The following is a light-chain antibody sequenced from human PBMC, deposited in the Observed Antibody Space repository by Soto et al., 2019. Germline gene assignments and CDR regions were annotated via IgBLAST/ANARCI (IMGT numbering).Light chain of an antibody. CDR1: QTVFFSTSNKNY. V-gene: IGKV4-1*01. CDR2: WAS. Sequence: DIVMTQSPESLAVSLGDRATIKCESSQTVFFSTSNKNYLAWYLQRPGQPPKLLIYWASIRESGVPDRFSGSGSGTHFTLTIDSLQAEDVAVYYCQQYYNAPRTFGQGTKVDNK. J-gene: IGKJ1*01. CDR3: QQYYNAPRT.